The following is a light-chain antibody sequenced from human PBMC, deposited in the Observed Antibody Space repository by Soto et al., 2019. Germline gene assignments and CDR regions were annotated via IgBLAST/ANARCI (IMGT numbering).Light chain of an antibody. Sequence: DIQMTQSPSSLSASVGDRVTITCRASQPITRYLNWYQQKAGKAPKLLIYATSSLESGVPSRFSGSGSGTDFTLTIISLQLEDLAIYYCQQSYSNPTFGGGTKVEIK. V-gene: IGKV1-39*01. CDR2: ATS. CDR1: QPITRY. J-gene: IGKJ4*01. CDR3: QQSYSNPT.